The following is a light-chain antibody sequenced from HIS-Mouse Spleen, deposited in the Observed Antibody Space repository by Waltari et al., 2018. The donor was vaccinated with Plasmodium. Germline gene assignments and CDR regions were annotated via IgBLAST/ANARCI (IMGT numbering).Light chain of an antibody. CDR2: GKN. V-gene: IGLV3-19*01. CDR3: NSRDSSGNHQV. Sequence: SSELTQDPAVSVALGQPDRIPCQGVRLRSSDESWYQQKPGQAPVLVIYGKNNRPSGIPDRFSGSSSGNTASLTITGAQAEDEADYYCNSRDSSGNHQVFGGGTKLTVL. CDR1: RLRSSD. J-gene: IGLJ3*02.